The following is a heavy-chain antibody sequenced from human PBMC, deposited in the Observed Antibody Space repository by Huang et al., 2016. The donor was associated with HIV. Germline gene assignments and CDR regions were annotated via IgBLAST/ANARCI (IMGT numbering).Heavy chain of an antibody. CDR1: GGTFSSYA. Sequence: QVQLVQSGAEVKKPGSSVKVSCKASGGTFSSYAISWVRQAPGQGLAWMEGSIPIVGTANYAQKFQGRVTITADESTSTAYMELSSLRSEDTAVYYCARVESRRYYDSSGYYYWGQGTLVTVSS. V-gene: IGHV1-69*01. CDR3: ARVESRRYYDSSGYYY. CDR2: SIPIVGTA. J-gene: IGHJ4*02. D-gene: IGHD3-22*01.